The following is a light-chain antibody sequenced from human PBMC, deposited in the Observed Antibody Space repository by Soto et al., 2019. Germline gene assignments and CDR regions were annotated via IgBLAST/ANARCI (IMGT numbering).Light chain of an antibody. V-gene: IGLV2-11*01. CDR3: CSYAGRYSFWV. CDR1: SRDVGDYNY. Sequence: QSALTQPRSVSGSPGQSVTISCTGTSRDVGDYNYVSWYQQYPGKAPKVMIYDVSRRPSGVPDRFSGSKSGNTASLTISGLQAEDEADYYCCSYAGRYSFWVFGGGTKVTVL. CDR2: DVS. J-gene: IGLJ3*02.